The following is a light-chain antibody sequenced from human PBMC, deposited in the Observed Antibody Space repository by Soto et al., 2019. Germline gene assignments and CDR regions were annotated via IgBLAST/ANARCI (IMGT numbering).Light chain of an antibody. CDR1: QGITSY. V-gene: IGKV1-9*01. Sequence: DIQLTQSPSFLSASVGDRVTITCRASQGITSYLAWYQQKPGKAPKLLIYATSTLQSGVPSRFSGSASGTEFTLTISSLQPEDFATYYCQQLNSFPPFTFGPGTKVDIK. CDR2: ATS. CDR3: QQLNSFPPFT. J-gene: IGKJ3*01.